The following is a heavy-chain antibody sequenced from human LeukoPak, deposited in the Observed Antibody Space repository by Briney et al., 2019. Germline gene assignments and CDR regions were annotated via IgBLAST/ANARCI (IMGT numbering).Heavy chain of an antibody. Sequence: SETLSLTCAVYGGSFSGYYWSWIRQPPGKGLEWIGEINHSGSTNYNPSLKSRVTISVDTSKNQFSLKLSSVTAADTAVYYCARASWAYSPFDPWGQGTLVTVSS. D-gene: IGHD2-21*01. CDR3: ARASWAYSPFDP. CDR1: GGSFSGYY. V-gene: IGHV4-34*01. CDR2: INHSGST. J-gene: IGHJ5*02.